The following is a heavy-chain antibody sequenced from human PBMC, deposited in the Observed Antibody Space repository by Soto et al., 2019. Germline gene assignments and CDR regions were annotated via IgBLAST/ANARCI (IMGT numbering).Heavy chain of an antibody. J-gene: IGHJ6*02. CDR2: ISSNGGST. CDR3: VKSTNGYYYYYGMDV. CDR1: GFTFSSYA. V-gene: IGHV3-64D*08. Sequence: GGSLRLSCSASGFTFSSYAMHWVRQAPGKGLEYVSAISSNGGSTYYADSVKGRFTISRDNSKNTLYLQMSSLRAEDTAVYYCVKSTNGYYYYYGMDVWGQGTTVTVSS. D-gene: IGHD2-8*01.